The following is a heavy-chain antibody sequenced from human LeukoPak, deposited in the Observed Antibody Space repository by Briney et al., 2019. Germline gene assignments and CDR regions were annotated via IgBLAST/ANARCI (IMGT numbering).Heavy chain of an antibody. CDR1: GFTFNSCG. CDR2: ISNSSGTI. V-gene: IGHV3-48*01. D-gene: IGHD1-26*01. Sequence: GGSLRLSCAASGFTFNSCGMSGVRQAPGKGLEWRSYISNSSGTIYYAESVRGRFTISRDNAKNALYLQINSLRADDTAAYYCARSHQRVGIEDYWGQGTLVTVSS. CDR3: ARSHQRVGIEDY. J-gene: IGHJ4*02.